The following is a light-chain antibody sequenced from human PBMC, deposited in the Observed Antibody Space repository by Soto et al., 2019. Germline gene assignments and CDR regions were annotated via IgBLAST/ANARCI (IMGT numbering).Light chain of an antibody. Sequence: QSALTQPASVSGSPGQSITISCTGTSSDVGSYNLVSWYQQHPGKAPELMIYEGSKRPSGVSNRFSGSKSGNTASLTISGLQAEDEADYYCCSYAGSNTLLFGGGTKLTVL. CDR1: SSDVGSYNL. CDR3: CSYAGSNTLL. CDR2: EGS. J-gene: IGLJ2*01. V-gene: IGLV2-23*01.